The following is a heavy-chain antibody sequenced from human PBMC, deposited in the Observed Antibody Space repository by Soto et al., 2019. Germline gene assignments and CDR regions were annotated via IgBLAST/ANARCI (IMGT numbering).Heavy chain of an antibody. CDR2: IYKGGSI. J-gene: IGHJ6*02. V-gene: IGHV4-4*02. CDR1: GVSVTSKNW. Sequence: QVQLQESGPGLVKPSGTLSLTCSVSGVSVTSKNWWTWVRQSPGTGLEWIGEIYKGGSINYNPSLKSRATISIDKYKNNFSLNLTSMTVADTAVYFCAREVSEGHLTFNYKFYGLDVWGQGTTVTVSS. D-gene: IGHD3-9*01. CDR3: AREVSEGHLTFNYKFYGLDV.